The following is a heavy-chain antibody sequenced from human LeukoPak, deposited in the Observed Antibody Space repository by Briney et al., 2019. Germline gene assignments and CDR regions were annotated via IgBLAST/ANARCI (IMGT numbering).Heavy chain of an antibody. Sequence: SETLSLTCTVSGGSIIGSYWTWIRQSPGGGLEYIGYIYSTVDVNYSPSLKSRVAIPIDMSRSQFSLRLKSVTAADTAIYYCARSRNYDSTGYNPTYYFDSWGQGALVTVSS. D-gene: IGHD3-22*01. V-gene: IGHV4-59*01. CDR1: GGSIIGSY. J-gene: IGHJ4*02. CDR2: IYSTVDV. CDR3: ARSRNYDSTGYNPTYYFDS.